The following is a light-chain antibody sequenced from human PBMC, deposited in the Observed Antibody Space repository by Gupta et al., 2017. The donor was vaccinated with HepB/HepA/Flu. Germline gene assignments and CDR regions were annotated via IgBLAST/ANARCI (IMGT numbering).Light chain of an antibody. CDR3: SSFRTGSTLVV. CDR1: SSDVGGFNS. CDR2: YVS. Sequence: QSALTQPASVSGSPGQSITISCTGSSSDVGGFNSVSWYQQYPGRAPKLLIYYVSNRPSGVSYRLSGSKSGNTASLTISGLQAEDDAEYYCSSFRTGSTLVVFGGGTKVPVL. J-gene: IGLJ2*01. V-gene: IGLV2-14*03.